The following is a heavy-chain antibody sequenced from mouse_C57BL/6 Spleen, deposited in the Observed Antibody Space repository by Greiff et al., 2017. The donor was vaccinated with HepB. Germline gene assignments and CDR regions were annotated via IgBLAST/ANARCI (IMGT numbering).Heavy chain of an antibody. CDR1: GFNIKDYS. J-gene: IGHJ3*01. Sequence: VQLQQSGAELVKPGASVKLSCTASGFNIKDYSMHWVKQRTEQGLEWIGRIDPEAGETKYAPKFQGKATITADTSSNTAYLQLSSLTAEDTAVYYCASGYDFDGIAYWGQGTLVTVSA. V-gene: IGHV14-2*01. D-gene: IGHD2-4*01. CDR3: ASGYDFDGIAY. CDR2: IDPEAGET.